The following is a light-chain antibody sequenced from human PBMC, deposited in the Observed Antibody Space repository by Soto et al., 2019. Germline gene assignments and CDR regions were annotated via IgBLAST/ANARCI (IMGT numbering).Light chain of an antibody. J-gene: IGLJ3*02. Sequence: QSVLTQPPSASGTPGQRVTISCSGSSSNIGSNYVYWHQQLPGTAPKLLMYRNNQRPSGVPDRFSGSKSGTSASLAISGLRSEDEADYYCAAWDDSLSVWVFGGGTKLTVL. CDR1: SSNIGSNY. V-gene: IGLV1-47*01. CDR2: RNN. CDR3: AAWDDSLSVWV.